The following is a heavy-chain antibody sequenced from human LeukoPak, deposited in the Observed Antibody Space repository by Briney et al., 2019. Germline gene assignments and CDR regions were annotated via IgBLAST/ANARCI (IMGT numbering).Heavy chain of an antibody. J-gene: IGHJ2*01. CDR1: GFTFSNAW. V-gene: IGHV3-30*03. Sequence: PGGSLRLSCAASGFTFSNAWMSWVRQAPGKGLEWVAVISYDGSNKYYADSVKGRFTISRDNSKNTLYLQMNSLRAEDTAVYYCARVGTAARWYFDLWGRGTLVTVSS. CDR3: ARVGTAARWYFDL. CDR2: ISYDGSNK. D-gene: IGHD6-6*01.